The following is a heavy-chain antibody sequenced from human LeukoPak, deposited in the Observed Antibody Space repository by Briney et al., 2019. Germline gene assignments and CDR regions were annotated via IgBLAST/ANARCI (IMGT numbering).Heavy chain of an antibody. CDR2: ISGSGGSI. J-gene: IGHJ4*02. D-gene: IGHD3-22*01. CDR3: AKGDGYYYDSSGYYSPGSH. Sequence: PGGSLRLSCAASGFTFSSYAMSWVRQAPGKGLEWVSAISGSGGSIYYADSVKGRFTISRDNSKNTLYLQMNSLRAEDTAVYYCAKGDGYYYDSSGYYSPGSHWGQGTLVTVSS. CDR1: GFTFSSYA. V-gene: IGHV3-23*01.